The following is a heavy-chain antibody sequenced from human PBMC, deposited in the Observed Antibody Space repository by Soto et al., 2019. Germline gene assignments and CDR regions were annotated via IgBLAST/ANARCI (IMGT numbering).Heavy chain of an antibody. CDR1: GFTFSSYA. J-gene: IGHJ6*02. D-gene: IGHD5-18*01. CDR2: ISGIGGST. V-gene: IGHV3-23*01. Sequence: EVQLLESGGGLVQPGGSLRLSCAASGFTFSSYAMSWVRQAPGKGLEWVSAISGIGGSTYYADSGKGRFTISRDNSKNTLYLQMNNLKAEDTDVYYCAKDGGYSYGYSPRYYYGMDVWGQGTTVTVSS. CDR3: AKDGGYSYGYSPRYYYGMDV.